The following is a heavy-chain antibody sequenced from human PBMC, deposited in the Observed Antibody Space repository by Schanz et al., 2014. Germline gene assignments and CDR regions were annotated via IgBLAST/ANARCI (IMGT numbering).Heavy chain of an antibody. D-gene: IGHD3-22*01. CDR3: ARAGQDYSDSSGYATYYFGN. J-gene: IGHJ4*02. CDR1: GGTFSSFA. Sequence: QVPLVQSGSEVEKPGSSVKVSCKASGGTFSSFAIFWVRQAPGQGLEWMGTIIPILDITNYAQKFQGRVTITADKSTSTAYMDLSSLRSDDTAVYYCARAGQDYSDSSGYATYYFGNWGQGTLVTVSS. V-gene: IGHV1-69*04. CDR2: IIPILDIT.